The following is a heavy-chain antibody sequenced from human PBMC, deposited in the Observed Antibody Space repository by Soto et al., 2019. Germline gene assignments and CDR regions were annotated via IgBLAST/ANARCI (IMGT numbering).Heavy chain of an antibody. J-gene: IGHJ4*01. CDR1: GFIFSNFE. Sequence: EVQLVESGGRLVQPGGSLRLSCAVSGFIFSNFEMNWVRQAPGKGLEWISYVSNSGTKSYADSVKGRFTISRDNTKDSLYLQMNSLRAEDTAVYYCATGDTSWCASGDYWGHRVLVTVSS. CDR3: ATGDTSWCASGDY. V-gene: IGHV3-48*03. D-gene: IGHD2-2*01. CDR2: VSNSGTK.